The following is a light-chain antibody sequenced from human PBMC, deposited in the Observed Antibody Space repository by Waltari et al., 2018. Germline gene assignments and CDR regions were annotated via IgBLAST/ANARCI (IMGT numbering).Light chain of an antibody. CDR3: GTWDSSLNAGV. CDR1: SSNIGNNY. V-gene: IGLV1-51*01. J-gene: IGLJ2*01. CDR2: DNH. Sequence: QSVLTQPPSVSAAPGQKVTISCSGGSSNIGNNYVSWDQHVPGTTPNVVLYDNHKRPSGVPDGVSGSKSGTSATLSITGLQTGDEADYYCGTWDSSLNAGVFGGGTKLTVL.